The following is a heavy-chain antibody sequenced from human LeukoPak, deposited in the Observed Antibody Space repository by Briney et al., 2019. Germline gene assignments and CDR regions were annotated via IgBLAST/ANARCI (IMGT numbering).Heavy chain of an antibody. CDR2: IKSKTDGGTT. J-gene: IGHJ4*02. V-gene: IGHV3-15*01. Sequence: NPGGSLRLSCAASGFTFSNAWMSWVRQAPGKGLEWVGRIKSKTDGGTTDYAAPVKGRFTISRDDSKNTLYLQMNSLKTEDTAVYYCTTAPTVITMIGGRRSVPFDYWGQGTLVTVSS. CDR1: GFTFSNAW. CDR3: TTAPTVITMIGGRRSVPFDY. D-gene: IGHD3-22*01.